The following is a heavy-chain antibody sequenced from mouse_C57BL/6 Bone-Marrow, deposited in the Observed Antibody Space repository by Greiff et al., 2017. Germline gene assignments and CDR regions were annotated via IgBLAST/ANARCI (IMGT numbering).Heavy chain of an antibody. CDR1: GYTFTSYW. CDR2: IYPGSGST. CDR3: AREDYYGSSSDY. J-gene: IGHJ2*01. V-gene: IGHV1-55*01. Sequence: QVQLQQPGAELVKPGASVKMSCKASGYTFTSYWITWVKQRPGQGLEWIGDIYPGSGSTNYNEKFKSKATLTVDTSSSTAYMQLSSLTSEDSAVYYWAREDYYGSSSDYWGQGTTLTVSS. D-gene: IGHD1-1*01.